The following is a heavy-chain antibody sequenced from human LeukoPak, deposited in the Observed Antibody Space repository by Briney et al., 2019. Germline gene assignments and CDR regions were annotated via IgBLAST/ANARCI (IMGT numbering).Heavy chain of an antibody. J-gene: IGHJ4*02. CDR3: ASGSGWFQHC. CDR1: GFTFTSYA. V-gene: IGHV3-23*01. Sequence: PGGSLRLSCAASGFTFTSYAMSWVRQAPEKGLEWVSSITDSGRIAYYADSVKGRFTISRDNSKNTLYLQMNSLRAEDTAIYYCASGSGWFQHCWGQGTLVTVSS. D-gene: IGHD6-19*01. CDR2: ITDSGRIA.